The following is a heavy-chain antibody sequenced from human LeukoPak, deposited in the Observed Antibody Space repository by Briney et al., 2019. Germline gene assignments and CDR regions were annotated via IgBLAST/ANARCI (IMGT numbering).Heavy chain of an antibody. CDR1: GGSISSHY. V-gene: IGHV4-59*11. D-gene: IGHD1-26*01. J-gene: IGHJ3*02. CDR3: AGGAQWEHRAFDI. CDR2: IYYSGST. Sequence: SETLSLTCTVPGGSISSHYRSWIRQPPGKGLEWIGYIYYSGSTNYNPSLKSRVTISVDTSKNQFSLKLSSVTAADTAVYYCAGGAQWEHRAFDIWGQGTMVTVSS.